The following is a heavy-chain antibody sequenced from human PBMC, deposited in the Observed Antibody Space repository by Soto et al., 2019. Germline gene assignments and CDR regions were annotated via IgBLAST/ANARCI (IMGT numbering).Heavy chain of an antibody. D-gene: IGHD6-19*01. CDR1: GGSISSSNW. CDR3: GSAPFAAPVAGIFRGDYYFDY. Sequence: QVQLQESGPGLVKPSGTLSLTCAVSGGSISSSNWWRCVRQPPGKGLEWIGEIYPSGSTNYNPSLRRPVIPPVHNAKKQLSLKLSSVPAADAAVYCCGSAPFAAPVAGIFRGDYYFDYWGQGTLVPGSS. J-gene: IGHJ4*02. V-gene: IGHV4-4*01. CDR2: IYPSGST.